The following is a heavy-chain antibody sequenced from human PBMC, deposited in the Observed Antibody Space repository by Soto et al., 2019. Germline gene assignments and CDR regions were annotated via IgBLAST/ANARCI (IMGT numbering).Heavy chain of an antibody. Sequence: SETLSLTCTVSGGSISSYYWSWIRQPPGKGLEWIGYIYYSGSTSYNPSLKSRVTISVDTSKNQFSLKLSSVTAADTAVYYCARGNVNIVATHFDYWGQGTLVTVSS. D-gene: IGHD5-12*01. CDR3: ARGNVNIVATHFDY. J-gene: IGHJ4*02. CDR2: IYYSGST. CDR1: GGSISSYY. V-gene: IGHV4-59*08.